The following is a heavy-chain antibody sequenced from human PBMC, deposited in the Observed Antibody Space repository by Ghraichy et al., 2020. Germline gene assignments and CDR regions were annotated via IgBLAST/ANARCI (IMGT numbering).Heavy chain of an antibody. CDR1: GFTFSSYA. V-gene: IGHV3-30-3*01. D-gene: IGHD3-9*01. Sequence: GESLNISCAASGFTFSSYAMHWVRQAPGKGLEWVAVISYDGSNKYYADSVKGRFTISRDNSKNTLYLQMNSLRAEDTAVYYCARLYAILTARSFDIWGQGTMVTVSS. CDR2: ISYDGSNK. CDR3: ARLYAILTARSFDI. J-gene: IGHJ3*02.